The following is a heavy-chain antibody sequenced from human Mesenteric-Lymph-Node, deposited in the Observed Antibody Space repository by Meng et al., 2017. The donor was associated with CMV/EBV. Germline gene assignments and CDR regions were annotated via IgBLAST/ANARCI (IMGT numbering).Heavy chain of an antibody. J-gene: IGHJ4*02. CDR3: ARVFQGSGSYFDY. CDR2: IVPVFGTA. CDR1: GSTCSSYA. Sequence: KASGSTCSSYAISWVRQAPGQGLEWMGGIVPVFGTANYAQVFQGRVTITADESTSTAYMELSSLGSENTAVYYCARVFQGSGSYFDYWGQGTLVTVSS. V-gene: IGHV1-69*01. D-gene: IGHD3-10*01.